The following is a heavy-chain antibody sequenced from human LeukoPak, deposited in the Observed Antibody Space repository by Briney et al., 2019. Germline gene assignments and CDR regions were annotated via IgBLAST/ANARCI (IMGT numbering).Heavy chain of an antibody. CDR3: ARVGYCTNGVCCVYGNKLKSTFDY. CDR1: GGSFSGYY. Sequence: SETLSLTCAVYGGSFSGYYWSWIRQPPGKGLEWIGEINHSGSTNYNPSLKSRVTISVDTSKNQFSLKLSSVTAADTAVYYCARVGYCTNGVCCVYGNKLKSTFDYWGQGTLVTVSS. V-gene: IGHV4-34*01. D-gene: IGHD2-8*01. J-gene: IGHJ4*02. CDR2: INHSGST.